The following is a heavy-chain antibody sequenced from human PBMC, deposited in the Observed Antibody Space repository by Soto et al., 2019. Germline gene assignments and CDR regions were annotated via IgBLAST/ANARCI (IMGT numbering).Heavy chain of an antibody. CDR1: GFTVSSNY. D-gene: IGHD2-15*01. Sequence: EVQLVESGGGLVQPGGSLRLSCAASGFTVSSNYMSWVRQAPGKGLEWVSVIYSGGSTYYADSVKGRFTISRDNSKNTLYLQMNSLRAEDTAVYYCARGGGYCAPCFQHWGQGTLVTVSS. CDR3: ARGGGYCAPCFQH. CDR2: IYSGGST. V-gene: IGHV3-66*01. J-gene: IGHJ1*01.